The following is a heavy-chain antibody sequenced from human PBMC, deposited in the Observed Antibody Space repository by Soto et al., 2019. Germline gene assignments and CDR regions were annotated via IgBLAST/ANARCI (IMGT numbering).Heavy chain of an antibody. CDR1: GFTFSSYW. V-gene: IGHV3-74*01. Sequence: EVQLVESGGGLVQPGGSLRLSCAASGFTFSSYWMHWVRQAPGKGLVWVSRINSDGSSTSYADSVKGRFSISRDNAKNTLYLQMNSLRAEDTAVYYCAIRASYYDSSGYFDYWGQGTLVTVSS. D-gene: IGHD3-22*01. CDR3: AIRASYYDSSGYFDY. J-gene: IGHJ4*02. CDR2: INSDGSST.